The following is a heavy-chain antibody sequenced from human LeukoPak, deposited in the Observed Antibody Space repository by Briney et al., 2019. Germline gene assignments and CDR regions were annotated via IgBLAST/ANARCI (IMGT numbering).Heavy chain of an antibody. D-gene: IGHD4-23*01. V-gene: IGHV4-59*01. J-gene: IGHJ6*02. Sequence: SETLSLTCTVSGGSISSYCWSWIRQPPGKGLEWIGYIYYSGSTNYNPSLKSRVTISVDTSKNQFSLKLSSVTAADTAVYYCARVGRTPFGMDVWGQGTTVTVSS. CDR3: ARVGRTPFGMDV. CDR2: IYYSGST. CDR1: GGSISSYC.